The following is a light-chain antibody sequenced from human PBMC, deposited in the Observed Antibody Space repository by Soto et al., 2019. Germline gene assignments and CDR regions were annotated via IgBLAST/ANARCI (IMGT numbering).Light chain of an antibody. J-gene: IGKJ4*01. CDR2: DAS. CDR1: QSVSSY. CDR3: QQRSNWPPLT. Sequence: EIVLTQSPATLSLSPGERATLSCRASQSVSSYLAWYQQKPGQAPRLLIYDASNRATGIPARFSGSGSGTDFTLTISSLEPEDFAVYYCQQRSNWPPLTVGGGTKVYIK. V-gene: IGKV3-11*01.